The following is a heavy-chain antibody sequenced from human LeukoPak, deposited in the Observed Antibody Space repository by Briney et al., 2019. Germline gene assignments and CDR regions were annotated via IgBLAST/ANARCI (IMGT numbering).Heavy chain of an antibody. V-gene: IGHV3-7*01. CDR2: IKQDGSEK. CDR1: GFTFSSSY. CDR3: AKSPGGYSGPFGD. Sequence: GGSLRLSCAVSGFTFSSSYMNWVRQAPGKGLEWVANIKQDGSEKYYVDSVKGRFTISRDNAQNSLYLQMNSLRAEDTAVYYCAKSPGGYSGPFGDWGQGTLVTVSS. J-gene: IGHJ4*02. D-gene: IGHD5-12*01.